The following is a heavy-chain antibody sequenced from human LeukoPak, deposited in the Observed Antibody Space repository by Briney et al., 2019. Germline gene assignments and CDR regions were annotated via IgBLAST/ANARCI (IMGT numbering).Heavy chain of an antibody. V-gene: IGHV3-48*03. CDR3: ARVESGGVDY. Sequence: PGGSLRLSCAASGFTFSSYEMNWVRQAPGKGLEWVSYISSSGSTIYYADSVKGRFTISRDNAKNSLYLQMNSLRAEDTAVYYCARVESGGVDYWGQGTLVTVSS. J-gene: IGHJ4*02. D-gene: IGHD2-8*02. CDR1: GFTFSSYE. CDR2: ISSSGSTI.